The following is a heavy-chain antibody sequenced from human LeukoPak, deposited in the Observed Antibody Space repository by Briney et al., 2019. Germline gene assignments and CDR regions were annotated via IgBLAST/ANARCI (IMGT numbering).Heavy chain of an antibody. D-gene: IGHD4-17*01. V-gene: IGHV3-30*02. CDR2: LRYDGTNK. Sequence: PGGSLELPFSTAGFPFRTYCIHLVPPAPGKGLGVVAFLRYDGTNKYYADSVKGRFTISRDNSKNTLYLQMNSLRAEDTAVYYCAKGVSSYGDYGDVGYWGQGTLVTVSS. CDR3: AKGVSSYGDYGDVGY. CDR1: GFPFRTYC. J-gene: IGHJ4*02.